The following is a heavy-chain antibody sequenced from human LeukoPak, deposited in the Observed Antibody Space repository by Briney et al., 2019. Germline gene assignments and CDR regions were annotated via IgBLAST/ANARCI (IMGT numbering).Heavy chain of an antibody. CDR2: ISVYNGNT. CDR3: AGDLRSGSYPPPFDY. CDR1: GYTFTNYG. J-gene: IGHJ4*02. Sequence: ASVKVSCKASGYTFTNYGISWVRQAPGQGLEWMGWISVYNGNTNYAENLQGRVTVTTDTSTNTAYMELRSLRFDDTAVYYCAGDLRSGSYPPPFDYWGQGTLVTVSS. V-gene: IGHV1-18*04. D-gene: IGHD6-19*01.